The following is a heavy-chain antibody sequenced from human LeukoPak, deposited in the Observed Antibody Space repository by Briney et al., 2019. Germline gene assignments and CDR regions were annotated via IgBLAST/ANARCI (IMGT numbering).Heavy chain of an antibody. J-gene: IGHJ6*02. D-gene: IGHD6-13*01. CDR3: ARSRIAADYYYYGMDV. CDR2: IYHSGST. CDR1: GGSISSSSYS. V-gene: IGHV4-39*07. Sequence: SETLSLTCTVSGGSISSSSYSWGWIRQPPGKGLEWIGYIYHSGSTYYNPSLKSRVTISVDRSKNQFSLKLSSVTAADTAVYYCARSRIAADYYYYGMDVWGQGTTVTVSS.